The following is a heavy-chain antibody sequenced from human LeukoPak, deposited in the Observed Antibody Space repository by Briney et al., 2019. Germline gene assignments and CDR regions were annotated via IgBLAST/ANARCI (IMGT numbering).Heavy chain of an antibody. CDR2: FGTYNGNT. J-gene: IGHJ4*02. CDR1: GYTFRYYG. CDR3: ARGRLKRVPFTKVAGALDY. D-gene: IGHD6-19*01. V-gene: IGHV1-18*01. Sequence: ASVTLSCKASGYTFRYYGITWVRHAPGQGLELMGGFGTYNGNTDYAQKFQGRVIMTADTSTTTAHMELRSLRSDDTAVYYCARGRLKRVPFTKVAGALDYWGQGTRVTVSS.